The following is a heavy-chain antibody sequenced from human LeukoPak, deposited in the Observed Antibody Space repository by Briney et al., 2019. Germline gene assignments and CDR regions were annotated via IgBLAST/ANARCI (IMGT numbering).Heavy chain of an antibody. CDR1: GGSFSGYY. CDR2: IYYSGST. J-gene: IGHJ4*02. D-gene: IGHD6-19*01. Sequence: SETLSLTCAVYGGSFSGYYWSWIRQPPGKGLEWIGYIYYSGSTNYNPSLKSRVTISVDTSKNQFSLKLSSVTAADTAVYYCARVRKGAVAAPYYFDYWGQGTLVTVSS. V-gene: IGHV4-59*01. CDR3: ARVRKGAVAAPYYFDY.